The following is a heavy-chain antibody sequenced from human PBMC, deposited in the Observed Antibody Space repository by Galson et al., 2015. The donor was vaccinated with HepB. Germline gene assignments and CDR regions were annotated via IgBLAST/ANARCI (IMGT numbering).Heavy chain of an antibody. J-gene: IGHJ2*01. V-gene: IGHV3-30*18. CDR3: TKPDKRVKEPGHWYFDL. Sequence: SLRLSCAASGFTFRSYGMHWVRQAPGKGLEWVAAISYDGTNEYYADSVKGRFTVSRDNSKNTLFLQMNSLTAEDTAVYYCTKPDKRVKEPGHWYFDLWGRGTLATVSS. CDR1: GFTFRSYG. D-gene: IGHD1-1*01. CDR2: ISYDGTNE.